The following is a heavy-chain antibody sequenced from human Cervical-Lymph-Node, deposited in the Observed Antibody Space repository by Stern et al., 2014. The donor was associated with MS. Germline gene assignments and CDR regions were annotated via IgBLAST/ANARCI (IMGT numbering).Heavy chain of an antibody. J-gene: IGHJ6*02. CDR3: ARAELLYYYNGMDV. D-gene: IGHD2-15*01. CDR1: GYTFTSYA. Sequence: QVQLVQSGSDLMKPGASVKVSCKASGYTFTSYAMNWVRQAPGQGLAWMGWINPNTGNQTYAQGFTGRFVFSLDTSVSTAYLQISSLKAEDTAVYCCARAELLYYYNGMDVWGQGTTVTVSS. V-gene: IGHV7-4-1*02. CDR2: INPNTGNQ.